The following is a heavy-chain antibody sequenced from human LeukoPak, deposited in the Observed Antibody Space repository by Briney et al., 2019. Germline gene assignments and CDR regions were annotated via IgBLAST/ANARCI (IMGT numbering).Heavy chain of an antibody. D-gene: IGHD3-22*01. J-gene: IGHJ4*02. V-gene: IGHV4-34*01. CDR1: GGSFRGYY. CDR2: INHSGST. CDR3: ARVPLYYDSSALDY. Sequence: SDTLSLTCSVYGGSFRGYYWIWIRQPPGKALEWIGEINHSGSTNYNPSLKSRVTISVDTSKNQFSLKLSSVTAADTAVYYCARVPLYYDSSALDYWGQGTLVTVSS.